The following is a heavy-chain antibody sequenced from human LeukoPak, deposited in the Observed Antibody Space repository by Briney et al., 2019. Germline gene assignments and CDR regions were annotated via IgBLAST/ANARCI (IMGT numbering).Heavy chain of an antibody. CDR1: GYTFTSYA. J-gene: IGHJ4*02. Sequence: EASVKVSCKASGYTFTSYAMHWVRQAPGQRLEWMGWINAGNGNTKYSQKFQGRVTITRDTSTSTAYMELRSLRSDDTAVYYCARVTLESVYCGRDCYSHWGQGTLVTVSS. CDR3: ARVTLESVYCGRDCYSH. V-gene: IGHV1-3*01. CDR2: INAGNGNT. D-gene: IGHD2-21*02.